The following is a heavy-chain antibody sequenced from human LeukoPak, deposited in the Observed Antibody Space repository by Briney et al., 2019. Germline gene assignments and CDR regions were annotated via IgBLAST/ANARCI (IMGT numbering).Heavy chain of an antibody. D-gene: IGHD2-15*01. Sequence: GGSLRLSCAASGFTFSNYCMSWVRQAPGKGLEWVANIKQDGSEKYYVDSVEGRFTISRDNAKNSLYLQMNSLRAEDTAVFYCARDRLAAGRAFDIWGQGTTVTVSS. CDR2: IKQDGSEK. CDR1: GFTFSNYC. J-gene: IGHJ3*02. V-gene: IGHV3-7*01. CDR3: ARDRLAAGRAFDI.